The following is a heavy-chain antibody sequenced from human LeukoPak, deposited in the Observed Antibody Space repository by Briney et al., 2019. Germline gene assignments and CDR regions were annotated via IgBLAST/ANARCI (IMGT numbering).Heavy chain of an antibody. Sequence: GGSLRLSCAASGFTFSSYWMSWVRQAPGKGLEWVANIKQDGSGKYYVDSVKGRFTISRDNAKNSLYLQMNSLRTEDTALYYCVKTKGAGGSCFDYWGPGTLVTVSS. CDR1: GFTFSSYW. CDR3: VKTKGAGGSCFDY. J-gene: IGHJ4*02. V-gene: IGHV3-7*03. CDR2: IKQDGSGK. D-gene: IGHD2-15*01.